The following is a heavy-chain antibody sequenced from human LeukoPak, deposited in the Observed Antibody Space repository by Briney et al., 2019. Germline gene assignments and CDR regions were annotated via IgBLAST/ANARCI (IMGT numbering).Heavy chain of an antibody. CDR2: INHSGST. CDR1: GGSFSGYY. D-gene: IGHD2-21*01. Sequence: SETLSLTCAVYGGSFSGYYWSWIRQPPGKGLERIGEINHSGSTNYNPSLKSRVTISVDTSKNQFSLKLSSVTAADTAVYYCARASYPIKVFFDYWGQGTLVTVSS. CDR3: ARASYPIKVFFDY. V-gene: IGHV4-34*01. J-gene: IGHJ4*02.